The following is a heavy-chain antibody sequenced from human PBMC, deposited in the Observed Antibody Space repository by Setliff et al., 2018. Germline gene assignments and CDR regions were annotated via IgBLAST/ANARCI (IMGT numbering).Heavy chain of an antibody. J-gene: IGHJ4*02. CDR3: SRLVRYCTTTTCQRASGDDY. D-gene: IGHD2-8*01. V-gene: IGHV1-2*02. CDR1: GYAVTGYH. CDR2: INPNTGGT. Sequence: ASVKVSCKASGYAVTGYHIHWVRQAPGQGPEWMGWINPNTGGTNYAQKFQGRVTMTRDTSITTAYMELSRLRSDDTAVYYCSRLVRYCTTTTCQRASGDDYWGQGTLVTVSS.